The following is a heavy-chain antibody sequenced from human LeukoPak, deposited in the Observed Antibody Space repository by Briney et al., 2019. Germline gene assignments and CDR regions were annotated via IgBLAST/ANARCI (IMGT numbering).Heavy chain of an antibody. D-gene: IGHD3-16*01. V-gene: IGHV1-2*02. CDR3: AKEGGGLDY. Sequence: ASVKVSCKASGGTFSSYAISWVRQAPGQGLEWMGWISLNSGGTSYAQTFEGRVTMTRDTSNSTAYMELSRLRSADTAVYYCAKEGGGLDYWGQGTLVTVSS. J-gene: IGHJ4*02. CDR2: ISLNSGGT. CDR1: GGTFSSYA.